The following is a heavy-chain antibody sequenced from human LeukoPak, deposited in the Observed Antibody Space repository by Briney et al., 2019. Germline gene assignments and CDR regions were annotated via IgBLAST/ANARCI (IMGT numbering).Heavy chain of an antibody. CDR3: AKVPAGSGYYLVAY. CDR1: GFSFSSHW. V-gene: IGHV3-23*01. D-gene: IGHD3-3*01. Sequence: GGSLRLSCAASGFSFSSHWVHWVRQAPGKGLEWVSAISGSGGSTYYADSVKGRFTISRDNSKNTLYLQMNSLRAEDTAVYYCAKVPAGSGYYLVAYWGQGTLVTVSS. J-gene: IGHJ4*02. CDR2: ISGSGGST.